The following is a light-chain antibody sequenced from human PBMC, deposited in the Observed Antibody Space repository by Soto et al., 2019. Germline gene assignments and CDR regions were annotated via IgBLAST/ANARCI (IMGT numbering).Light chain of an antibody. Sequence: QPVLTQPASVSGSPGQSITISCTGTSSDVGGYNYVSWYQQHPGKVPKLMIYDVSNRPSGVSNRFSGSKSGNTASLTISGLQADDEADYYCSSYTSGSTPVVFGGGTKLTVL. CDR2: DVS. V-gene: IGLV2-14*01. J-gene: IGLJ2*01. CDR1: SSDVGGYNY. CDR3: SSYTSGSTPVV.